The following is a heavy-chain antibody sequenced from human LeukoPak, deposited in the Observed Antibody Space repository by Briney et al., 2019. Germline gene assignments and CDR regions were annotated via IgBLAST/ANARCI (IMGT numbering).Heavy chain of an antibody. CDR1: GFTFSSYA. J-gene: IGHJ4*02. Sequence: GGSLRLSCAASGFTFSSYAMAWVRQAPGKGLEWVANIKQDGSDINYVDSVKGRFTISRDNAKNSLYLQMNSLRAEDTALYFCARDIHGALDYWGQGTLVTVSS. V-gene: IGHV3-7*04. D-gene: IGHD5-24*01. CDR3: ARDIHGALDY. CDR2: IKQDGSDI.